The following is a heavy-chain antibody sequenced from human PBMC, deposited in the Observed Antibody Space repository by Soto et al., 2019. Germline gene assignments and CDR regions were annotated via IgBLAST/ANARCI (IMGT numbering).Heavy chain of an antibody. Sequence: PSETLSLTCGVSGYSISSDNWWVWIGQTPGKGLEWIWYIHYSWITHSHPSLKTRLAMSVDTPKNQFSLKLSSVAAVKTDVYYCATKDNGKSYFDFWGQGTLVTVSS. CDR2: IHYSWIT. J-gene: IGHJ4*02. V-gene: IGHV4-28*01. D-gene: IGHD1-26*01. CDR1: GYSISSDNW. CDR3: ATKDNGKSYFDF.